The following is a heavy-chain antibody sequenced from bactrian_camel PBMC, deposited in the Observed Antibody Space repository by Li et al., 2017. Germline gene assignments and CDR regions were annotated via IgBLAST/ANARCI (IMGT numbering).Heavy chain of an antibody. CDR1: GYRTY. CDR3: AVDGGEDIIRTVAHAPC. J-gene: IGHJ4*01. Sequence: SLKLSCAASGYRTYIGWFRQAPGKKREGVAVIRRDTSQTYYDDSVKGRFTISQDKPKNTVYLQMNSLKPEDTAEYFCAVDGGEDIIRTVAHAPCWGQGTQVTVS. V-gene: IGHV3-3*01. D-gene: IGHD1*01. CDR2: IRRDTSQT.